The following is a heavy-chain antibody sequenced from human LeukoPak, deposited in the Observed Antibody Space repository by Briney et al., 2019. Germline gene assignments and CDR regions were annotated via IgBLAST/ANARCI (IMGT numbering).Heavy chain of an antibody. Sequence: ASVKVSCTASGYTFTSYYMHWVRQAPGQGLEWMGIINPSGGSTSYAQKFQGRVTMTRDTSTSTVYMELSSLRSEDTAVYYCARDPRDGYNSPPFDYWGQGTLVTVSS. D-gene: IGHD5-24*01. CDR1: GYTFTSYY. CDR2: INPSGGST. J-gene: IGHJ4*02. CDR3: ARDPRDGYNSPPFDY. V-gene: IGHV1-46*01.